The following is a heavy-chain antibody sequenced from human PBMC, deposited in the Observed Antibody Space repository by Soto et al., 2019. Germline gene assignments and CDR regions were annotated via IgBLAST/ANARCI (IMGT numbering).Heavy chain of an antibody. V-gene: IGHV5-10-1*01. CDR2: IDPSDSYT. D-gene: IGHD3-22*01. CDR1: GYSFTSYW. Sequence: GESLKISCKGSGYSFTSYWIGWVRQMPGKGLEWMGRIDPSDSYTNYSPSFQGHVTISADKSISTAYLQWSSLKASDTAMYYCARTTSWAGYYDSSGYQKGNDYWGQGTLVTVSS. J-gene: IGHJ4*02. CDR3: ARTTSWAGYYDSSGYQKGNDY.